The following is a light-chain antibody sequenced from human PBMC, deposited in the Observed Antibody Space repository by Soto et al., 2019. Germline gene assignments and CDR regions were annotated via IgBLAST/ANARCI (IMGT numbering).Light chain of an antibody. V-gene: IGKV3-20*01. Sequence: EIALTQSPGTLSLSPGERATLSCRASQSGSSSYLAWYQQRPGQAPRLLIYGASSSATGIPDRFSGNGSGSDVTLTISSLEPEDCAVYYFQQDGSRPPTFGEGTKVEI. J-gene: IGKJ4*01. CDR3: QQDGSRPPT. CDR1: QSGSSSY. CDR2: GAS.